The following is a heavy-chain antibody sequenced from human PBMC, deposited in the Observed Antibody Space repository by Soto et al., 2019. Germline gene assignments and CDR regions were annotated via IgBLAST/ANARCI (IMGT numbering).Heavy chain of an antibody. CDR1: GGSISSYY. D-gene: IGHD5-12*01. J-gene: IGHJ4*02. V-gene: IGHV4-59*01. CDR2: IYYSGST. CDR3: ARDEYSGYGYFDY. Sequence: SETLSLTCTVSGGSISSYYWSWIRQPPGKGLEWIEYIYYSGSTNYNPSLKSRVTISVDTSKNQFSLKLSSVTAADTAVYYCARDEYSGYGYFDYWGQGTLVTVSS.